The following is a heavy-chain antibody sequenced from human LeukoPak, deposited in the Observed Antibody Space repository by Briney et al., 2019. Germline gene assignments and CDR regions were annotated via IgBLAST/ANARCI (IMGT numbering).Heavy chain of an antibody. CDR2: FYYSGST. CDR3: ARSSGGYSYGYLFDY. D-gene: IGHD5-18*01. J-gene: IGHJ4*02. CDR1: GGSISNYY. Sequence: KPSETLSLTCTVSGGSISNYYWSWIRQPPGKGLEWIGHFYYSGSTNYNPSLESRVTISVDTSKNQFSLKLSSVTAADTAMYYCARSSGGYSYGYLFDYWGQGTLVIVSS. V-gene: IGHV4-59*01.